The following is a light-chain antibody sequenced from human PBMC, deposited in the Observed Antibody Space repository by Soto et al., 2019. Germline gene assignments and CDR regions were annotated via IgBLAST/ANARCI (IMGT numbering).Light chain of an antibody. CDR2: GAS. CDR3: QQYNNWPPFT. J-gene: IGKJ3*01. Sequence: ETVMTQSPATLSVSPGERATLSCRASESVSSNLAWYQQQPGQAPRLLIYGASTRATGIPARFSGSGSGTGFTLTISSLQSEDFAVYYCQQYNNWPPFTFGPGTKVDIK. V-gene: IGKV3-15*01. CDR1: ESVSSN.